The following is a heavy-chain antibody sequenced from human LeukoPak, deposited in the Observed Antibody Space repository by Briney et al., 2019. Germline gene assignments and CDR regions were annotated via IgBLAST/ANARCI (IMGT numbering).Heavy chain of an antibody. V-gene: IGHV3-9*01. D-gene: IGHD3-3*01. CDR2: ISWNSGSI. CDR1: GFTFDDYA. J-gene: IGHJ4*02. CDR3: AKDNEGYFWYFDY. Sequence: PGGSLRLSCAASGFTFDDYAMHWVRQAPGKGVEGVSGISWNSGSIGYADSVKGRFTISRDNAKNSLYLQMNSLRAEDTALYYCAKDNEGYFWYFDYWGQGTLVTVSS.